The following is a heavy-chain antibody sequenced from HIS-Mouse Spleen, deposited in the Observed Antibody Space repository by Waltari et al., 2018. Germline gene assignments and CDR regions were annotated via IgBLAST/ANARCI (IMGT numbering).Heavy chain of an antibody. CDR3: ARAFITMVRGVYPYFDY. CDR1: GFTFSSYS. D-gene: IGHD3-10*01. J-gene: IGHJ4*02. V-gene: IGHV3-21*01. CDR2: ISTSSSYI. Sequence: EVQLVESGGGLVKPGGSLRLSCAASGFTFSSYSMNWVRQAPGKGLEWVSSISTSSSYIDYDDPVKGRFTDPSENAKNSLYLQMNSLRAEDTAVYYCARAFITMVRGVYPYFDYWGQGTLVTVSS.